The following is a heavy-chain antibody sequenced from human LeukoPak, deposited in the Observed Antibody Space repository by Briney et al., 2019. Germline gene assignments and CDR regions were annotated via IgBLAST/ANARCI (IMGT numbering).Heavy chain of an antibody. V-gene: IGHV4-39*01. CDR3: ARQPRDGHNPRPYYFDY. J-gene: IGHJ4*02. Sequence: PSETLSLTCSVSGGSISSSTYYWRWIRQPPGKALDWIGSMYYTGTTYYNPSLKSRVTISVDTSKNQFSLKLTSVTAADTAVYYCARQPRDGHNPRPYYFDYWGQGTLVTVSS. CDR2: MYYTGTT. D-gene: IGHD5-24*01. CDR1: GGSISSSTYY.